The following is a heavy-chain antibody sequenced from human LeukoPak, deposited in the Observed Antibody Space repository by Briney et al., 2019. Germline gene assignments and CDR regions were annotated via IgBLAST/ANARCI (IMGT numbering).Heavy chain of an antibody. D-gene: IGHD6-13*01. Sequence: PGGSLRLSCAASGFTFSSYAMHWVRQAPGKGLEWVAFIRYDGSNKYYADSVKGRFTISRDNSKNTLYLQMNSLRAEDTAVYYCAKVAGIARAPFDYWGQGTLVTVSS. CDR1: GFTFSSYA. V-gene: IGHV3-30*02. CDR3: AKVAGIARAPFDY. J-gene: IGHJ4*02. CDR2: IRYDGSNK.